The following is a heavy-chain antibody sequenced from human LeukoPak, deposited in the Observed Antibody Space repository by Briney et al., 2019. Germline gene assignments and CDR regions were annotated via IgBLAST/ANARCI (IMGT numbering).Heavy chain of an antibody. CDR3: ARGGSSFYGYFHF. J-gene: IGHJ4*01. Sequence: PGGSLRLSCAASGFTFSSYAMSWVRQAPGKGLEWVSAISGSGGSTYYADSVKGRFTISRDNSKNTLYLQMNSLRAEDTAVYYCARGGSSFYGYFHFWGHGTLVTVSS. D-gene: IGHD6-6*01. CDR2: ISGSGGST. V-gene: IGHV3-23*01. CDR1: GFTFSSYA.